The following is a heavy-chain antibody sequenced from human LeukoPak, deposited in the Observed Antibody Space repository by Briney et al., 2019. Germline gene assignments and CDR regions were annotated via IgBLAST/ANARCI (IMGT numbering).Heavy chain of an antibody. D-gene: IGHD3-10*01. Sequence: SETLSLTCTVSGGSMSGYYWSWIRQPPGKGLEWIAYIHYSGSTNYSPSLKSRVTISIDMSKNQFSLKLSSVTATDTAVYYCARGKDGSGSNAFDIWGQGTMVTVSS. V-gene: IGHV4-59*08. CDR2: IHYSGST. CDR3: ARGKDGSGSNAFDI. J-gene: IGHJ3*02. CDR1: GGSMSGYY.